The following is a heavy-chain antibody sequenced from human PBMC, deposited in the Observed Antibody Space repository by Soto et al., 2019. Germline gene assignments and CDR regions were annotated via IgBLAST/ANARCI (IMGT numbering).Heavy chain of an antibody. CDR2: VYYSGST. J-gene: IGHJ4*01. D-gene: IGHD2-21*01. CDR1: GDSISTYY. Sequence: SQTLSLTCDLSGDSISTYYWRCIRQPPGKGLEWIGYVYYSGSTLYNPSLESRVTMSIDMSKKQVSLKLTSVITADTAVYYCARTRMIESWIDYWGHGTLVTVSS. CDR3: ARTRMIESWIDY. V-gene: IGHV4-59*01.